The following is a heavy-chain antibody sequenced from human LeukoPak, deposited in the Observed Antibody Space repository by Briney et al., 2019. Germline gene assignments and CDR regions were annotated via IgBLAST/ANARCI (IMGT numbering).Heavy chain of an antibody. CDR3: AKDRVPAAIGPIDY. J-gene: IGHJ4*02. V-gene: IGHV3-33*06. CDR1: GVTFRSYG. Sequence: GGSLRHSCGAPGVTFRSYGMRGVRQAPDKGLEWVAVIWYDGSNKYYADSVKGRFTISRDNSKNTLYLQMNSLRAEDTAVYYCAKDRVPAAIGPIDYWGQGSLVTVSS. CDR2: IWYDGSNK. D-gene: IGHD2-2*02.